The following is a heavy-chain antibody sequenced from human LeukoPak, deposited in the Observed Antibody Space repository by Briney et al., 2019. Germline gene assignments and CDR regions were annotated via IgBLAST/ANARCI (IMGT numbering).Heavy chain of an antibody. D-gene: IGHD1-26*01. CDR1: GFTFIRYA. CDR2: ISGRGDTA. J-gene: IGHJ4*02. Sequence: GGSLRLSCAASGFTFIRYAMSWVRQPPGKGLEWVSRISGRGDTANYADSVKGRFTLSRDNSRDTLYLQMNSLRAGDTAVYYCASLYSDYGDYWGQGALVTVSS. V-gene: IGHV3-23*01. CDR3: ASLYSDYGDY.